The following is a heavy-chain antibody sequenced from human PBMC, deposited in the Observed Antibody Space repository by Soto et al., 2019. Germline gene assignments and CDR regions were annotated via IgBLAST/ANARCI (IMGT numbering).Heavy chain of an antibody. Sequence: QVQLVQSGDEVKKPGASVKVSCKASGYIFVNYGIAWVRQAPGQGLEWMGWISTYTGNTHSASKVQGRLTMTTDTSTSTAEMVRGSPTSDDTAVYYCVMVDNYVTPTPQDVWGQGTTVTVSS. J-gene: IGHJ6*02. D-gene: IGHD3-16*01. CDR2: ISTYTGNT. CDR3: VMVDNYVTPTPQDV. CDR1: GYIFVNYG. V-gene: IGHV1-18*01.